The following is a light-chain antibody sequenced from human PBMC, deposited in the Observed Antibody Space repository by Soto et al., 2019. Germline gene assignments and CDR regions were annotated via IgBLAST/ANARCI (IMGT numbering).Light chain of an antibody. V-gene: IGLV2-14*02. Sequence: QSALTQPASVSGSPGQSITISCTGTSSDVGSYDLVSWYQHHPGTAPKLILYEVTKRPSGVSNRFSGSKSGTSASLAITGLQAEDEADYYCHSYDSSLSGHVFGTGTKVTVL. CDR1: SSDVGSYDL. CDR2: EVT. CDR3: HSYDSSLSGHV. J-gene: IGLJ1*01.